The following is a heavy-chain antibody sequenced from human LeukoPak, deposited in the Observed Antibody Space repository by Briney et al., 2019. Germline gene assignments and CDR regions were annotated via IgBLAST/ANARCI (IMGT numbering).Heavy chain of an antibody. CDR3: ARDRRVGFGELFPPGDI. Sequence: GASVKVSCKGSGYTFTGSYMHWVRQAPGQGLEWMGWINPNSGGTNYAQKFRGRVTMTRDTSISTAYMELSRLRSDDTAVYYCARDRRVGFGELFPPGDIWGQGTMVTVS. D-gene: IGHD3-10*01. CDR1: GYTFTGSY. CDR2: INPNSGGT. J-gene: IGHJ3*02. V-gene: IGHV1-2*02.